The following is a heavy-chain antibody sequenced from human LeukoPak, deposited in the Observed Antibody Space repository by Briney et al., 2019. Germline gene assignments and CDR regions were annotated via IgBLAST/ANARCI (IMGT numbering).Heavy chain of an antibody. CDR1: GFTFSSYA. V-gene: IGHV3-23*01. CDR2: ISGSGDST. J-gene: IGHJ5*02. Sequence: GGSLRLSCAASGFTFSSYAMTWVRQAPGKGLEWVSAISGSGDSTYYADSVKGLFTISRDNSKNTLYLQMNRLRAEDTAVYYCAKDPYSSGPYNWFDPWGQGTLVTASS. CDR3: AKDPYSSGPYNWFDP. D-gene: IGHD6-19*01.